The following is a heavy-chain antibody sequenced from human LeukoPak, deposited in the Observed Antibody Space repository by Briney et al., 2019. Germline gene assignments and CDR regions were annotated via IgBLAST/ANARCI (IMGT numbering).Heavy chain of an antibody. CDR3: ARDLPWGSYYNDEEDY. D-gene: IGHD3-10*01. V-gene: IGHV3-74*01. CDR1: GFSFSSYW. J-gene: IGHJ4*02. Sequence: GGSLRLSCAASGFSFSSYWMHWVRQAPGKGLVWVSRINSDGSSTSYADSVEGRCTISRDNAKNTLYLQMNSLRAEDTAVYYCARDLPWGSYYNDEEDYWGQGPLVTVSS. CDR2: INSDGSST.